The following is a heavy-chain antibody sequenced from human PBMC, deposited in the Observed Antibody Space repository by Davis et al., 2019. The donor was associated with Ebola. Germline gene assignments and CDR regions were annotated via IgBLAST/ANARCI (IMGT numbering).Heavy chain of an antibody. V-gene: IGHV1-3*01. D-gene: IGHD2-2*02. CDR1: GYTFTSYA. CDR3: ARGGDGYCSSTSCYTGKRPNYYYGMDV. Sequence: AASVKVSCKASGYTFTSYAMHWVRQAPGQRLEWMGWINAGNGNTKYSQKFQGRVTITRDTSASTAYMELSSLRSDDTAVYYCARGGDGYCSSTSCYTGKRPNYYYGMDVWGQGTTVTVSS. J-gene: IGHJ6*02. CDR2: INAGNGNT.